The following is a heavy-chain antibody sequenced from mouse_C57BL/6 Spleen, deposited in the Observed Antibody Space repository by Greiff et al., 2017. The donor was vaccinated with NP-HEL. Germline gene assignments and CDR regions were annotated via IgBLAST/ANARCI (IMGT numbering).Heavy chain of an antibody. V-gene: IGHV1-69*01. Sequence: QVQLQQPGDELVMPGASVKLSCKASGYTFTSYWMHWVKQRPGQGLEWIGEIDPSDSYTNYNQKFKGKSTLTVDKSSSTAYMQLSSLTSKDSAVYYCARPSDYYGSSYFDYWGQGTTLTVSS. D-gene: IGHD1-1*01. CDR3: ARPSDYYGSSYFDY. CDR1: GYTFTSYW. CDR2: IDPSDSYT. J-gene: IGHJ2*01.